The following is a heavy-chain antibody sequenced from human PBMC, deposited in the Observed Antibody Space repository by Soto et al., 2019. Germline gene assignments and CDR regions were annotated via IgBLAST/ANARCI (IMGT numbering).Heavy chain of an antibody. CDR3: ATHPYYFDSSAYYT. CDR1: GDSFTNYW. J-gene: IGHJ5*02. CDR2: IYPRDSDT. V-gene: IGHV5-51*01. Sequence: EVQLVQSGAEVKKPGESLKISCKGSGDSFTNYWIGWVRQMPGKGLEWMGVIYPRDSDTKYSPSFQGQVTISADKSTSTAYLHWSSLKASDTAMYYCATHPYYFDSSAYYTWGQGTLVTVSS. D-gene: IGHD3-22*01.